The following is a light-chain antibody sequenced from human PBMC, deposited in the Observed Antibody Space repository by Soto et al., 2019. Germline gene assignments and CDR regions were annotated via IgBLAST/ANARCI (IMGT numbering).Light chain of an antibody. V-gene: IGKV3-15*01. CDR1: QSVSSD. Sequence: EIVMTQSPATLSVSPGERATLSCRASQSVSSDLAWYHQKPGQAPRVLIYGESTRATDIPGRFSGSGSGTDFALTISGLQSEDSAVYYCQQYYKWPWTFGQGTKVDIK. CDR2: GES. CDR3: QQYYKWPWT. J-gene: IGKJ1*01.